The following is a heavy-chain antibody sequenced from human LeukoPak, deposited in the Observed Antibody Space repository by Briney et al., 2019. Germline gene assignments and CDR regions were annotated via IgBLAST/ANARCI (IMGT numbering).Heavy chain of an antibody. D-gene: IGHD3-22*01. CDR1: GFTVSTNY. Sequence: GGSLRLSCAASGFTVSTNYMSWVRQAPGKGLEWVSVIYTGGGTYYADSVKGRFTISRDNSKNTLYLQMNSLRAEDTAVYYCARGHYDSSGIDCWGQGTLVTVSS. CDR3: ARGHYDSSGIDC. CDR2: IYTGGGT. V-gene: IGHV3-53*01. J-gene: IGHJ4*02.